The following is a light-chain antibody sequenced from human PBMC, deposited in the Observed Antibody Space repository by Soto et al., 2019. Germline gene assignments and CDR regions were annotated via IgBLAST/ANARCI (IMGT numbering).Light chain of an antibody. CDR2: DVS. CDR3: SSYRSSSTYVV. V-gene: IGLV2-14*01. J-gene: IGLJ2*01. CDR1: RSDVGGYNY. Sequence: QSARTQPASVSGSPGQSITISCTGTRSDVGGYNYVSWYQQHPGKAPKLMIYDVSNRPSGVSNRFSGSKSGNTASLTISGLQAEDEADYYCSSYRSSSTYVVFCGGPKLTVL.